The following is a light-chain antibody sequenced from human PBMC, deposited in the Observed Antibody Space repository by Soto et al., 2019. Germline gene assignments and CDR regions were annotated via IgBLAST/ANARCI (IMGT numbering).Light chain of an antibody. CDR3: SSYTSSSPYV. J-gene: IGLJ1*01. Sequence: QSVLTQPPSVSGSPGQSVTISCTGTSSDVGGYNYVSWYQQHPGKAPKLMIYDVSNRPSGVSNRFSGSKSGNTASLTISGLQAEDEADYYCSSYTSSSPYVFGPGTKVTVL. CDR1: SSDVGGYNY. V-gene: IGLV2-14*01. CDR2: DVS.